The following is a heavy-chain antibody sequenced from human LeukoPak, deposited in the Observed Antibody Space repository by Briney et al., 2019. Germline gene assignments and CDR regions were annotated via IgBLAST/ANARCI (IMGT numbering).Heavy chain of an antibody. CDR1: GFTFSSYS. V-gene: IGHV3-53*01. CDR3: AREGVGVTTYFDY. Sequence: GGSLRLSCAASGFTFSSYSMNWVRQAPGKGLEWVSVLYSDGKTFYADSVRGRFTISRDNSKNTLYLQMNSLRVEDTAVYYCAREGVGVTTYFDYWGQGTLVTVSS. J-gene: IGHJ4*02. CDR2: LYSDGKT. D-gene: IGHD1-26*01.